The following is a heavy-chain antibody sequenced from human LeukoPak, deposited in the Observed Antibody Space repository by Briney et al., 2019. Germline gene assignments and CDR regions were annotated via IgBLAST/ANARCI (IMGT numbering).Heavy chain of an antibody. Sequence: GGSLRLSCAASGFTFSSYAMSWVRQAPGKGLEWVSSISGTSTYIYYGDSVKGRFTISRDNAKNSLYLQMNSLRAEDTGVYYCARVPGDVWGKGTTVTFSS. V-gene: IGHV3-21*01. J-gene: IGHJ6*04. CDR2: ISGTSTYI. CDR3: ARVPGDV. CDR1: GFTFSSYA.